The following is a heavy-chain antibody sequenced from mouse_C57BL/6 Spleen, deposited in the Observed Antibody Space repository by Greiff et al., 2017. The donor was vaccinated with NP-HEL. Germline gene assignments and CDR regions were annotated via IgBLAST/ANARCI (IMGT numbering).Heavy chain of an antibody. CDR1: GYAFSSSW. J-gene: IGHJ2*01. CDR2: IYPGDGDT. D-gene: IGHD3-1*01. V-gene: IGHV1-82*01. CDR3: ARSGDYYFDY. Sequence: QVQLQQSGPELVKPGASVKISCKASGYAFSSSWMNWVKQRPGKGLEWIGRIYPGDGDTNYNGKFKGKATLTADKPSSTAYMQLSSLTSEDSAVYFCARSGDYYFDYWGQGTTLTVSS.